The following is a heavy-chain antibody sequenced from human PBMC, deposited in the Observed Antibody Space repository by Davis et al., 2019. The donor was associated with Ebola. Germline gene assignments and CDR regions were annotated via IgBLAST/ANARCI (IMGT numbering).Heavy chain of an antibody. Sequence: SETLSLTCAVSGGSISSSTYYWGWIRQPPGKGLEWIGSIYNSGSTYYNPSLESRVTISVDTSKNQLSLKLISVTAADTAVYFCATYGGEGSYFDNWGQGTLVSVSS. D-gene: IGHD4-23*01. CDR2: IYNSGST. V-gene: IGHV4-39*07. CDR1: GGSISSSTYY. CDR3: ATYGGEGSYFDN. J-gene: IGHJ4*02.